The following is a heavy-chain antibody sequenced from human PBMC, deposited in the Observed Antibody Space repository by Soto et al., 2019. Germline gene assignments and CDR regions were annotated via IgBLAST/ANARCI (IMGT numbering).Heavy chain of an antibody. J-gene: IGHJ5*02. D-gene: IGHD2-21*01. V-gene: IGHV4-39*01. CDR1: GGSISSNNYY. CDR3: ATLPPRIVVSLLPIPT. CDR2: ISYSGST. Sequence: SETLSLTCTVSGGSISSNNYYWGWIRQPPGKGLEWIGSISYSGSTYYNPSLESRVTISVDTSKNQFSLKLKSVTAADTAVFYCATLPPRIVVSLLPIPTWGQGILVTVSS.